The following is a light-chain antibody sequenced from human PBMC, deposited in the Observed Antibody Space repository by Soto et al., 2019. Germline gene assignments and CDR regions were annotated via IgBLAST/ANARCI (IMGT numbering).Light chain of an antibody. J-gene: IGLJ1*01. CDR1: SSDVGNYNY. Sequence: QSVLTQPASVSGSPGQSITISCTGTSSDVGNYNYVSWYQQYPGRVPKLLIYMVSNRASGVSNRFSGSKSGNTASLTISGLQAEEEADYFCTSPTPGSLYVFGTGTKFTVL. CDR2: MVS. CDR3: TSPTPGSLYV. V-gene: IGLV2-14*01.